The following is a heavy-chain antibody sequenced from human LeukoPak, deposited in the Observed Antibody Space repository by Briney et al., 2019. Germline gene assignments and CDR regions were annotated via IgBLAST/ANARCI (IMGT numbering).Heavy chain of an antibody. J-gene: IGHJ3*02. CDR1: GFTFSDYY. CDR2: ISSSGSTI. CDR3: ARDFLYYHDSSSFHRAHDPFDI. Sequence: GGSLRLSCAASGFTFSDYYMSWIRQAPGKGLEGVSYISSSGSTIYYADSVKGRFTISRDNDKNSLYMQMKSLRVAEKAVHYCARDFLYYHDSSSFHRAHDPFDIWGQGTMVSVSS. V-gene: IGHV3-11*01. D-gene: IGHD3-22*01.